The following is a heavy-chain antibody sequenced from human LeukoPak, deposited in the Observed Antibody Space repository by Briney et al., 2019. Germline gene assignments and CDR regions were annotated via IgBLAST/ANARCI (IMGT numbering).Heavy chain of an antibody. CDR3: ARLESTRYYDIWSGYERGLTDY. D-gene: IGHD3-3*01. V-gene: IGHV1-2*02. J-gene: IGHJ4*02. Sequence: GASVKVSCKASGYTFTGYYMHWVRQAPGQGLEWMGWINPNSGGTNYAQKFQGRVTMTRDTSISTAYMELSRLRSDDTAVYYCARLESTRYYDIWSGYERGLTDYWGQGTLVTVSS. CDR2: INPNSGGT. CDR1: GYTFTGYY.